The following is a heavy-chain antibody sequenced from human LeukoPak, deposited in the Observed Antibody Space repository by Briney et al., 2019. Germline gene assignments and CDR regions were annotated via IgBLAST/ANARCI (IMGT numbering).Heavy chain of an antibody. CDR3: ARGGLYYVWDAFDI. D-gene: IGHD3-16*01. V-gene: IGHV1-2*02. J-gene: IGHJ3*02. CDR2: INPNSGGT. CDR1: GHTFTGYY. Sequence: ASVKVSCKASGHTFTGYYMHWVRQAPGQGLEWMGWINPNSGGTNYAQKFQGRVTMTRDTSISTAYMELSRLRSDDTAVYYCARGGLYYVWDAFDIWGQGTMVTVSS.